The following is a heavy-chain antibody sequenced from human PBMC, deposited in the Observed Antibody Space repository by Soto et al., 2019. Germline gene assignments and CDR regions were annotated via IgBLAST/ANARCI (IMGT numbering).Heavy chain of an antibody. CDR2: ISGGSTTI. Sequence: QAAGALRLSCAASGFTFSTYSMNWVRQAPGKGLEWVSYISGGSTTIDYADSVKGRFTISRDNAKNSLYLQMNSLRDEDTAVYYCARVQGYYYDSSGYPQKYYFDFWGQGTLVTVSS. CDR1: GFTFSTYS. CDR3: ARVQGYYYDSSGYPQKYYFDF. D-gene: IGHD3-22*01. V-gene: IGHV3-48*02. J-gene: IGHJ4*02.